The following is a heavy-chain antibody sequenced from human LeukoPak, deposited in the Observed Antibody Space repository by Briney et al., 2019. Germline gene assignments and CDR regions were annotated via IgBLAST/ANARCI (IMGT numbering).Heavy chain of an antibody. CDR3: ANTVVRGVASMDV. J-gene: IGHJ6*02. CDR1: GFTFSSYV. Sequence: ARYLKLSCAASGFTFSSYVMGWVRQAPGKGLEWVSAISRSGTTTYYADALNGRFTISRDNSRNTLYLQMHSLAAEHTAVHYCANTVVRGVASMDVWGQGTTVTVS. CDR2: ISRSGTTT. V-gene: IGHV3-23*01. D-gene: IGHD3-10*01.